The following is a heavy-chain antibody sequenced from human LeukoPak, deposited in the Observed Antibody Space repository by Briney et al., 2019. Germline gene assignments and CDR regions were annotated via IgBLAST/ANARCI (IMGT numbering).Heavy chain of an antibody. V-gene: IGHV4-39*07. CDR2: IYYSGST. D-gene: IGHD6-13*01. CDR3: ARGGPQRAARRYYFDY. Sequence: PSETLSLTCTVSGGSIGSSSYYWGWIRQPPGKGLEWIGSIYYSGSTYYNPSLKSRVTISVDTSKNQFSLKLSSVTAADTAVYYCARGGPQRAARRYYFDYWGQGTLVTVSS. CDR1: GGSIGSSSYY. J-gene: IGHJ4*02.